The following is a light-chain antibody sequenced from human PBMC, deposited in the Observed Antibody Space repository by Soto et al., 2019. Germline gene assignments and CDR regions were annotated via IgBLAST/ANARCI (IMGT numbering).Light chain of an antibody. Sequence: QSALTQPASVSGSPGQSITISCTGTSSDVGGYNYVSWYQQHPGKAPKLMIYDVSNRPSGVSNRFSGSESGNTASLTISGLQALAEADYCCSPYTSSTTLYVFGTGTKLTVL. CDR2: DVS. J-gene: IGLJ1*01. CDR3: SPYTSSTTLYV. CDR1: SSDVGGYNY. V-gene: IGLV2-14*01.